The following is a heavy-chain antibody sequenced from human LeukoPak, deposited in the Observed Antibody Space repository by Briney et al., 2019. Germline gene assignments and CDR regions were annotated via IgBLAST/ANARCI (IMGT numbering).Heavy chain of an antibody. CDR1: GGSFSGYY. CDR2: INHSGST. J-gene: IGHJ5*02. D-gene: IGHD3-16*01. V-gene: IGHV4-34*01. CDR3: ARVVWLTRVEDWFDP. Sequence: SETLSLTCAVYGGSFSGYYWSWIRQPPGKGLEWIGEINHSGSTNYNPSLKSRVTISVDTSKNQFSLKLSSVTAADTAVYYCARVVWLTRVEDWFDPWGQGTLVTVSS.